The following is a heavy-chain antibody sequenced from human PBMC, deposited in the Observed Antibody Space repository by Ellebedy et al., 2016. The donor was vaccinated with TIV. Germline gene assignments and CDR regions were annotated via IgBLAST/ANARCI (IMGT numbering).Heavy chain of an antibody. CDR2: INPSGGST. D-gene: IGHD1-7*01. CDR1: GYTFTGYY. V-gene: IGHV1-46*01. Sequence: ASVKVSCKASGYTFTGYYMHWVRQAPGQGLEWMGIINPSGGSTSYAQKLQGRVTMTTDTSTSTAYMELRSLRSDDTAVYYCARDRLTGTTSNDYWGQGTLVTVSS. CDR3: ARDRLTGTTSNDY. J-gene: IGHJ4*02.